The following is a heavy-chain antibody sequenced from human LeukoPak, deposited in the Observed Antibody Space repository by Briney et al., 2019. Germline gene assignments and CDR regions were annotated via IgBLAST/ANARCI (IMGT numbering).Heavy chain of an antibody. V-gene: IGHV6-1*01. D-gene: IGHD6-13*01. Sequence: SQTLSLTCVLSGDSVSINSAAWNWLRHSPSRGLEWLGSTYYRSKWYNDYTVTVKSQITINPDTSKNQFSLQLTSVTPEDTAVYYCARGPQLVGYYYIDVWGRGTMVTVSS. CDR1: GDSVSINSAA. J-gene: IGHJ6*03. CDR2: TYYRSKWYN. CDR3: ARGPQLVGYYYIDV.